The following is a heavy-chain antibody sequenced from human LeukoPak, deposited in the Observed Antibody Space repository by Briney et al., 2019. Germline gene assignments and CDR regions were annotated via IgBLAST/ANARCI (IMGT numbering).Heavy chain of an antibody. Sequence: GGSLRLSCAASGFTFSSYWMHWVRQAPGKGLVWVSRINSDGSSTSYADSVKGRFTISRDNAKNTLYLQMNSLRAEDTAVYYCARARGHCSSTSCYYYYGMDVWGQGTTVTVSS. CDR1: GFTFSSYW. V-gene: IGHV3-74*01. J-gene: IGHJ6*02. CDR2: INSDGSST. CDR3: ARARGHCSSTSCYYYYGMDV. D-gene: IGHD2-2*01.